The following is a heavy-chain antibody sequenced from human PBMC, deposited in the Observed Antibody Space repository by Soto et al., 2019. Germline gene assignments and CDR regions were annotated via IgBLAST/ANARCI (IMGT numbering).Heavy chain of an antibody. Sequence: GGSLRLSCAASGFTFSSYAMSWVRQAPGKGLEWVSAISGSGGSTYYADSVKGRFTISRDNSKNTLYLQMNSLRAEDTAVYYCAKRLGDYDILTSYPPGLDIWGKGNALTVSS. CDR1: GFTFSSYA. D-gene: IGHD3-9*01. CDR3: AKRLGDYDILTSYPPGLDI. J-gene: IGHJ6*04. CDR2: ISGSGGST. V-gene: IGHV3-23*01.